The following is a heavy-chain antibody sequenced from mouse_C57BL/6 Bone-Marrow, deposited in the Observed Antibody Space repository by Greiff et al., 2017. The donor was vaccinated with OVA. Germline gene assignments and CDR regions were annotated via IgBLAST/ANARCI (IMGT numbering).Heavy chain of an antibody. J-gene: IGHJ3*01. D-gene: IGHD4-1*01. CDR3: ARTRTGTEFAY. Sequence: VQLQQSGAELARPGASVKLSCKASGYTFTSYGISWVKQRTGQGLEWIGEIYPRSGNTYYNEKFKGKATLTADKSSSTAYMELRSLTSEDSAVYFCARTRTGTEFAYWGQGTLVTVSA. CDR2: IYPRSGNT. V-gene: IGHV1-81*01. CDR1: GYTFTSYG.